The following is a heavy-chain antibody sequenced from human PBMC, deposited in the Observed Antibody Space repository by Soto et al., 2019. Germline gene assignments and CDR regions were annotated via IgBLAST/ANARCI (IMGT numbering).Heavy chain of an antibody. CDR2: ISGGGGTT. Sequence: DVQLLESGGGLVQPGGSLRLSCAASGFTFGNYAINWVRLAPGKGLEWVSGISGGGGTTYYADSVKGRFTIFRDTSKNTVFLQMNSLRADDTAVYYCAKGFIVVVTVRRPDDVFDVWGQGTMVTVSS. CDR3: AKGFIVVVTVRRPDDVFDV. V-gene: IGHV3-23*01. J-gene: IGHJ3*01. D-gene: IGHD2-21*02. CDR1: GFTFGNYA.